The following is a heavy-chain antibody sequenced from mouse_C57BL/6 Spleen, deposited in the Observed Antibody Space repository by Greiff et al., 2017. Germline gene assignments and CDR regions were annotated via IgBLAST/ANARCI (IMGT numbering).Heavy chain of an antibody. J-gene: IGHJ4*01. CDR2: IYPRSVNT. CDR1: GYTFTSYG. D-gene: IGHD1-1*01. V-gene: IGHV1-81*01. Sequence: QVQLKQSGAELARPGASVKLSCKASGYTFTSYGISWVKQRTGQGLEWIGEIYPRSVNTYYNEKFKGKATLTAEKSSSTAYMELRSLTSEDSAVYFCARGGVYYYGSSYGAMDYWGQGTSVTVSS. CDR3: ARGGVYYYGSSYGAMDY.